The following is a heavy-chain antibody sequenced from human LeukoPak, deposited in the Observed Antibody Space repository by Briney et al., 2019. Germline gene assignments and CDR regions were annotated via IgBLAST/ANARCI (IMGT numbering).Heavy chain of an antibody. CDR3: AIETGYHSPHCY. CDR2: IIPIFGTA. V-gene: IGHV1-69*13. D-gene: IGHD3-9*01. Sequence: SVKVSCKASGYTFTSYGISWVRQAPGQGLEWMGGIIPIFGTANYAQKFQGRVTITADESTSTAYMELSSLRSEDTAVYYCAIETGYHSPHCYWGQGTLVTVSS. J-gene: IGHJ4*02. CDR1: GYTFTSYG.